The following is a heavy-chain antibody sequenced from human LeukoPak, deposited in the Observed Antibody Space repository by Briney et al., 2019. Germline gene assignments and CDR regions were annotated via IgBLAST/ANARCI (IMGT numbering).Heavy chain of an antibody. CDR3: AGDRATSYFDY. CDR1: GFTFDDYG. Sequence: PGGSLRLSCAASGFTFDDYGMSWVRQAPGKGLEWVSGINWNGGSTGYADSVKGRFTISRDNSKNTLYLQMNSLRAEDTAVYYYAGDRATSYFDYWGQGALVTISS. V-gene: IGHV3-20*04. J-gene: IGHJ4*02. D-gene: IGHD1-26*01. CDR2: INWNGGST.